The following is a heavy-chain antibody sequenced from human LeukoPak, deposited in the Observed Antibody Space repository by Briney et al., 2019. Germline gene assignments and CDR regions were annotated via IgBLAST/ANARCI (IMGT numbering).Heavy chain of an antibody. CDR3: ARQASAGKTLYFDY. J-gene: IGHJ4*02. CDR2: ISYDGSNK. V-gene: IGHV3-30-3*01. Sequence: GSLRLSCAASGFTFSSYAMHWVRQAPGKGLEWVAVISYDGSNKYYADSVKGRFTISRDNSKNTLYLQMNSLRAEDTAVYYCARQASAGKTLYFDYWGQGTLVTVSS. D-gene: IGHD6-13*01. CDR1: GFTFSSYA.